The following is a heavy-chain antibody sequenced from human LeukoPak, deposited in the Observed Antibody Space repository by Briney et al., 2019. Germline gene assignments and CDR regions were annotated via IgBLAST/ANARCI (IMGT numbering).Heavy chain of an antibody. D-gene: IGHD6-19*01. CDR2: INPNSGGT. Sequence: GASVKVSCKASGYTFTGYYMHWVRQAPGQGLEWMGWINPNSGGTNYAQKFQGRVTMTRDTSISTAYMELSRLRSDDTAMCYCARDQNSIMGQWLVPLHYFDYWGQGTLVTVSS. CDR3: ARDQNSIMGQWLVPLHYFDY. J-gene: IGHJ4*02. CDR1: GYTFTGYY. V-gene: IGHV1-2*02.